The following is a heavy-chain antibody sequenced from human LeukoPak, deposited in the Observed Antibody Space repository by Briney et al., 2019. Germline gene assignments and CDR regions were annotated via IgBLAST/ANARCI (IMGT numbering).Heavy chain of an antibody. CDR1: GFTFTSST. CDR3: ARVPGYGDYVHDY. CDR2: IVVGSGNT. D-gene: IGHD4-17*01. J-gene: IGHJ4*02. Sequence: ASVKVSCKASGFTFTSSTVQWVRQARGQRLEWIGWIVVGSGNTNYAQKFQERVTITRDMSTSTAYMELSSLRSEDTAVYYCARVPGYGDYVHDYWGQGTLVTVSS. V-gene: IGHV1-58*01.